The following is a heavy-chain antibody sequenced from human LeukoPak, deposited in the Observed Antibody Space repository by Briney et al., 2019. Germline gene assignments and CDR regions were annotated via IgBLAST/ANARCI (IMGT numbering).Heavy chain of an antibody. D-gene: IGHD3-3*01. V-gene: IGHV3-23*01. J-gene: IGHJ4*02. Sequence: PGGSLRLSCAASGFTFSSYAMSWVRQAPGKGLEWVSAISGSGGSTYYADSVKGRFTISRDNSKNTLYLQMNSLRAEDTAVYYCAKGSVHDFWSGYSSFDYWGQGTLVTVSS. CDR2: ISGSGGST. CDR1: GFTFSSYA. CDR3: AKGSVHDFWSGYSSFDY.